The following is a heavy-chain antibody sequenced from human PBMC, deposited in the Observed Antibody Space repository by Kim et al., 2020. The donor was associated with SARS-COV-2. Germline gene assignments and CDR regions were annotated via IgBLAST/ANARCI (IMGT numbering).Heavy chain of an antibody. CDR3: ATLDCGGDCSYFDY. CDR2: INTNTGNP. CDR1: GYTFTSYA. V-gene: IGHV7-4-1*02. J-gene: IGHJ4*02. Sequence: ASVKVSCKASGYTFTSYAMNWVRQAPGQGLEWMGWINTNTGNPTYAQCFTGRFVFSLDTSVSTAYLQISSLKAEDTAVYYCATLDCGGDCSYFDYWGQGTLVTVSS. D-gene: IGHD2-21*02.